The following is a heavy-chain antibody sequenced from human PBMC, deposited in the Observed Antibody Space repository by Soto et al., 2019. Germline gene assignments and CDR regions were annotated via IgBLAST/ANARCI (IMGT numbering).Heavy chain of an antibody. CDR2: LSGSGYQT. CDR3: AKDRLTVFGVVVTFED. Sequence: EVQLLESGGGLVQPGGSLRLSCATDGFTFDRYAMHWVRQAPGKGLEWVSSLSGSGYQTYYADSVKGRLTISRDRSKNTVYLQMNSLRAEDTAVYFCAKDRLTVFGVVVTFEDWGRGTLVTVAS. D-gene: IGHD3-3*01. V-gene: IGHV3-23*01. J-gene: IGHJ4*02. CDR1: GFTFDRYA.